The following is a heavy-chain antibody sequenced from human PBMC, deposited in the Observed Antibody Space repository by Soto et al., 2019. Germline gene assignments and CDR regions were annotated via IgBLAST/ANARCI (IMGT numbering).Heavy chain of an antibody. D-gene: IGHD3-3*01. V-gene: IGHV3-48*01. Sequence: PGGSLRLSCAASGLTFSSYSMNWVRQAPGKGLEWVSYISSSSSTIYYADSVKGRFTISRDNAKNSLYLQMSSLRSEDTAVYYCAAGWLRFLEWFPQPYYGMDVWGQGTTVTVSS. CDR3: AAGWLRFLEWFPQPYYGMDV. J-gene: IGHJ6*02. CDR2: ISSSSSTI. CDR1: GLTFSSYS.